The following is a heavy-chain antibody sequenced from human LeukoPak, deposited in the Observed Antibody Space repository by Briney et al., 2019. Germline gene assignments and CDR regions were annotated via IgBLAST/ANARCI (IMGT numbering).Heavy chain of an antibody. CDR2: VESNGRNT. V-gene: IGHV3-74*01. CDR1: GFTFSTSW. J-gene: IGHJ4*02. Sequence: GGSLRLSCAASGFTFSTSWMHWVRQALGKGLVWVSRVESNGRNTIYADSVKGRFTISRDNRKNTLYLQMNSLRAEDTAVYYCARDGSAYNFDYWGQGTLVTVSS. D-gene: IGHD5-24*01. CDR3: ARDGSAYNFDY.